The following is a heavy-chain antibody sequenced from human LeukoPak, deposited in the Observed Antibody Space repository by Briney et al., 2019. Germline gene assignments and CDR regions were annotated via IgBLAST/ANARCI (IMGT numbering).Heavy chain of an antibody. J-gene: IGHJ4*02. V-gene: IGHV4-4*09. CDR3: ARQSCAGTNCWNLLDH. D-gene: IGHD2-2*01. CDR1: GGSISSYY. CDR2: IHSSGNT. Sequence: SETLSLTCTVSGGSISSYYWSWIRQPPGKGLEWIGYIHSSGNTNYNPSLKSRVTISRDTSKNQFSLKLSSVTAADTAMYYCARQSCAGTNCWNLLDHWGQGTLVTVSS.